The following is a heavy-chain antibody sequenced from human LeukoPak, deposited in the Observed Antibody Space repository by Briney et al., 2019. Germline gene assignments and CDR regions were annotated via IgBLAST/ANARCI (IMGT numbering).Heavy chain of an antibody. D-gene: IGHD5-18*01. V-gene: IGHV4-59*01. Sequence: PSETLSLTCTVSGGSISNYYWNWIRQPPGKGLEWIGYIYRSGSTTYNPSLKSRVTISVDTSKSQFSLSLRSVTAADTAVYYCVREANPGGYRYGYEYYYYWGQGTLVTVS. CDR1: GGSISNYY. CDR3: VREANPGGYRYGYEYYYY. CDR2: IYRSGST. J-gene: IGHJ4*02.